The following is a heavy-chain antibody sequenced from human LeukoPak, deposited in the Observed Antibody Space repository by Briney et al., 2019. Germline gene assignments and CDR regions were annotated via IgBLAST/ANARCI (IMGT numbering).Heavy chain of an antibody. CDR1: GFTFSGFG. V-gene: IGHV3-30*02. D-gene: IGHD3-22*01. Sequence: GGSLRLSCAASGFTFSGFGMHWVRQAPGKGLEWVAVIWYDGSNKYYGDSVKGRFTISRDNSKNTLYLQMNSLRAEHTAVYYCAKDQDYYDSSGYYDRPPADYWGQGTLVTVSS. J-gene: IGHJ4*02. CDR3: AKDQDYYDSSGYYDRPPADY. CDR2: IWYDGSNK.